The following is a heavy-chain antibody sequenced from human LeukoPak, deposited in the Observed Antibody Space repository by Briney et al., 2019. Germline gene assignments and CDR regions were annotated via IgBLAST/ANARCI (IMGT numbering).Heavy chain of an antibody. D-gene: IGHD6-13*01. CDR1: GFTFSSYA. V-gene: IGHV3-30*04. Sequence: GRSLRLSCAASGFTFSSYAMHWVRQAPGKGLEWVAVISYDGSNKYYAHSVKGRFTISRDNSKNTLYLQMNSLRAEDTAVYYCAREAAAGIIYYYYYYMDVWGKGTTVTVSS. CDR2: ISYDGSNK. CDR3: AREAAAGIIYYYYYYMDV. J-gene: IGHJ6*03.